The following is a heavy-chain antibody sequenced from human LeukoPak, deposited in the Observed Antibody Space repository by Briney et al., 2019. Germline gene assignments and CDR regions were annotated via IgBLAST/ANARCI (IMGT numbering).Heavy chain of an antibody. D-gene: IGHD5-18*01. V-gene: IGHV3-30-3*01. CDR2: ISYDGSNK. CDR3: ARAEYSYGKGHDY. Sequence: GGSLRLSCAASGFTFSSYAMHWVRQAPGKGPEWVAVISYDGSNKYYADSVKGRFTISRDNSKNTLYLQMNSLRAEDTAVYYCARAEYSYGKGHDYWGQGTLVTVSS. CDR1: GFTFSSYA. J-gene: IGHJ4*02.